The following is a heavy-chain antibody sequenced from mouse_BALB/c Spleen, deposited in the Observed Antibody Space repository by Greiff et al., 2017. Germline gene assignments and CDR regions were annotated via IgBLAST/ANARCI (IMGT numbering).Heavy chain of an antibody. D-gene: IGHD2-4*01. CDR2: ILPGSGST. V-gene: IGHV1-9*01. CDR1: GYTFSSYW. J-gene: IGHJ3*01. CDR3: ARGGTMITRLAY. Sequence: VQLVESGAELMKPGASVKISCKATGYTFSSYWIEWVKQRPGHGLEWIGEILPGSGSTNYNEKFKGKATFTADTSSNTAYMQLSSLTSEDSAVYYCARGGTMITRLAYWGQGTLVTVSA.